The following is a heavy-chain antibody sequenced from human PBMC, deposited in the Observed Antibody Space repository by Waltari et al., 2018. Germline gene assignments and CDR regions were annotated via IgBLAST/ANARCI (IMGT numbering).Heavy chain of an antibody. J-gene: IGHJ5*02. CDR2: VYHTGTA. V-gene: IGHV4-39*01. CDR3: ARSSRQFDSWFDP. Sequence: QLQLQESGPGLVKPSETLPLTCSVSVGSISGSDYYWGWIRPPPRKGLEWVGSVYHTGTAYYNPSLKSRVTVSVDTSKNQFSLKVNSVTAADTAFYYCARSSRQFDSWFDPWGQGTLVTVSS. D-gene: IGHD3-10*01. CDR1: VGSISGSDYY.